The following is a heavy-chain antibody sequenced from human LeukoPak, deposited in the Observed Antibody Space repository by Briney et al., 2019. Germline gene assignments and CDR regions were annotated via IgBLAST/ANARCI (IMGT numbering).Heavy chain of an antibody. CDR3: TREALSGMYYFDY. CDR2: INPSAGST. Sequence: ASVKVSCKASGYTFINYDIHWVRQAPGQGLEWMGKINPSAGSTGYAQKFQGRVTMTRDMSTSTGYMELSSLRSEDTAVYYCTREALSGMYYFDYWGQGTLVTVSS. D-gene: IGHD1-26*01. V-gene: IGHV1-46*01. CDR1: GYTFINYD. J-gene: IGHJ4*02.